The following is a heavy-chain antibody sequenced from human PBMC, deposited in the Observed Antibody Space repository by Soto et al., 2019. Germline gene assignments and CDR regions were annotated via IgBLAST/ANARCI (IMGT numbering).Heavy chain of an antibody. CDR1: GGTFSSYT. V-gene: IGHV1-69*02. CDR3: ARGGFLDIDY. Sequence: VQLVQSGAEVKKPGSSVKVYCQSSGGTFSSYTISWERQAPGQGLEWMGRIIPILGIANYAQKFQGRVTITADKSTSTDYMELSSLRSEDTAGYYGARGGFLDIDYWGQGTLVTVSS. J-gene: IGHJ4*02. D-gene: IGHD3-10*01. CDR2: IIPILGIA.